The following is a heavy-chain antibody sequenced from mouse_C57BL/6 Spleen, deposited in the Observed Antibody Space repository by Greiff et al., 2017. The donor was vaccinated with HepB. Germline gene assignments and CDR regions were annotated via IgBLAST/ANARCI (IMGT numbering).Heavy chain of an antibody. Sequence: QVQLQQSGAELMKPGASVKLSCKATGYTFTGYWIEWVKQRPGHGLEWIGEILPGSGSTNYNEKFKGKATFTADPSSNTAYLQLSSLTTEDSAIYYCARRRSHDYVGGAWCAYWGQGTLVTVSA. CDR2: ILPGSGST. D-gene: IGHD2-4*01. J-gene: IGHJ3*01. CDR1: GYTFTGYW. CDR3: ARRRSHDYVGGAWCAY. V-gene: IGHV1-9*01.